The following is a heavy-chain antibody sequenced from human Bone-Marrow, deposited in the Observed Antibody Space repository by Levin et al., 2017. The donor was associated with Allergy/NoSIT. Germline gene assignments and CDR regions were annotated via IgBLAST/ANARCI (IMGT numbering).Heavy chain of an antibody. CDR2: ISSDGSTT. Sequence: TGGSLRLSCADSGFTFSSYWMHWVRQVPGKGLMWVSRISSDGSTTIYADSVRGRFIISRDNAYNTLYLQMNSLRAEDTATYYCARGTAGYYDGSGYFSPHNKDYAMDVWGQGTTVTVSS. D-gene: IGHD3-22*01. CDR3: ARGTAGYYDGSGYFSPHNKDYAMDV. CDR1: GFTFSSYW. V-gene: IGHV3-74*01. J-gene: IGHJ6*02.